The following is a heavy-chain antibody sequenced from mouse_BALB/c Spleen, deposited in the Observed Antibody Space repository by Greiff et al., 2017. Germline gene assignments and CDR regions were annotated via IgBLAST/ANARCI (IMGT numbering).Heavy chain of an antibody. CDR3: TRYGAAVVATRYFDV. J-gene: IGHJ1*01. D-gene: IGHD1-1*01. V-gene: IGHV1-15*01. CDR2: IDPETGGT. CDR1: GYTFTDYE. Sequence: QVQLKQSGAELVRPGASVTLSCKASGYTFTDYEMHWVKQTPVHGLEWIGAIDPETGGTAYNQKFKGKATLTADKSSSTAYMELRSLTSEDSAVYYCTRYGAAVVATRYFDVWGAGTTVTVSS.